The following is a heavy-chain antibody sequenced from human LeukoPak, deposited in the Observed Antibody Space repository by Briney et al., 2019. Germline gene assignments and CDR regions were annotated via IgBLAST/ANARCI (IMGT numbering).Heavy chain of an antibody. J-gene: IGHJ4*02. CDR1: GGSISSYY. CDR3: ASIPGY. D-gene: IGHD2-2*02. Sequence: SETLSLTCTVSGGSISSYYWSWVRQPPAKGREWIGDSYYSGSTNYNPSLTSRVTISVDKSKTQFSMTLSYVTDADTAVYYCASIPGYWGQGTLVTVSS. V-gene: IGHV4-59*01. CDR2: SYYSGST.